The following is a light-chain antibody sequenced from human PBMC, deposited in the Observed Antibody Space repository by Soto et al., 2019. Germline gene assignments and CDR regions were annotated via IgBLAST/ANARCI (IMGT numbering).Light chain of an antibody. CDR1: QSVRSNY. CDR2: GAS. Sequence: EIVLTQSPGTLSLSSGERATLSCRASQSVRSNYLAWYQQKLGQAPRLLIYGASSRATSIPDRFGGSWSGTDFTITISRLEPEDFAVYYCHQYASSPLTFGGGTKVEIK. V-gene: IGKV3-20*01. J-gene: IGKJ4*01. CDR3: HQYASSPLT.